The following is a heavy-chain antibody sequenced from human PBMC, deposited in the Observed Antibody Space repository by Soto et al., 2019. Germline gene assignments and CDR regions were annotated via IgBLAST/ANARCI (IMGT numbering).Heavy chain of an antibody. J-gene: IGHJ3*02. CDR1: GYSFAGHY. V-gene: IGHV1-2*02. CDR2: INPNSGGT. Sequence: QVQLVQSGAEVKKPGASVRVSCKTSGYSFAGHYLHWVRQAPGQGLDWMGWINPNSGGTIYAQRFQGRVTMTRDTSISTAYMVLTSLRSDDTAVYYCARDSNYDILTGYSRKAFDMWGRGTVVTVSS. CDR3: ARDSNYDILTGYSRKAFDM. D-gene: IGHD3-9*01.